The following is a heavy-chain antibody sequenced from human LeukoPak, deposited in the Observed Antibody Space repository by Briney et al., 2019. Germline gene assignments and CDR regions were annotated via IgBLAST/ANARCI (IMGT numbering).Heavy chain of an antibody. D-gene: IGHD2-15*01. J-gene: IGHJ5*02. CDR1: GGSISSGSYY. Sequence: SETLSLTCTVSGGSISSGSYYWSWIRQPAGKGLEWIGRIYTSGSTNYNPSLKSRVTISVDTSKNQFSLKLSSVTAADTAVYYCARERSFRAQGWFDPWGQGTLVTVSS. CDR2: IYTSGST. CDR3: ARERSFRAQGWFDP. V-gene: IGHV4-61*02.